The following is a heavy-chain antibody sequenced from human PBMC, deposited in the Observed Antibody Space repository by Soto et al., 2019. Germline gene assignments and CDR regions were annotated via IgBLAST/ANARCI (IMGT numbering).Heavy chain of an antibody. D-gene: IGHD3-10*01. V-gene: IGHV6-1*01. Sequence: PSQTLSLTCVISGDSVSSNLASWNWIRQSPSRGLEWLGRTCYRSKWYNDYTVSVKSRITINPDTSKNQFSLQLNSVTPEDTAVYYCARGAYGSGNGHFDYWGQGTLVTVSS. CDR2: TCYRSKWYN. CDR1: GDSVSSNLAS. J-gene: IGHJ4*02. CDR3: ARGAYGSGNGHFDY.